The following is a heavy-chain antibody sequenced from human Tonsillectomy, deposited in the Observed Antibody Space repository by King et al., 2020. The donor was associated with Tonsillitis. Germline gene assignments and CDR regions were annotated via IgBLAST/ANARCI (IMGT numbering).Heavy chain of an antibody. Sequence: VQLVESGGGVAQPGRSLRLSCAASGFTFNNYDIHWVRQAPGKGLEWAAVISFDESNKYYADSVKGRFTISRDNSKNTLYLQMNSLRAEDTAVYYCAKDLGDFYDSSGYFDYWGQGTLVTVSS. J-gene: IGHJ4*02. CDR3: AKDLGDFYDSSGYFDY. CDR2: ISFDESNK. CDR1: GFTFNNYD. V-gene: IGHV3-30*18. D-gene: IGHD3-22*01.